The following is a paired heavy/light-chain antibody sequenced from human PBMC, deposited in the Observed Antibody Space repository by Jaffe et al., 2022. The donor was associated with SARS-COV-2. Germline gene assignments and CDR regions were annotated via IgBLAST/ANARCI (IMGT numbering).Heavy chain of an antibody. J-gene: IGHJ6*02. V-gene: IGHV1-2*06. CDR3: AVGGFYSYGYDYYYYGMDV. CDR2: INPNSGGT. D-gene: IGHD5-18*01. CDR1: GYTFTGYY. Sequence: QVQLVQSGAEVKKPGASVKVSCKASGYTFTGYYMHWVRQAPGQGLEWMGRINPNSGGTNYAQKFQGRVTMTRDTSISTAYMELSRLRSDDTAVYYCAVGGFYSYGYDYYYYGMDVWGQGTTVTVSS.
Light chain of an antibody. V-gene: IGLV2-14*01. Sequence: QSALTQPASVSGSPGQSITISCTGTSSDVGGYNYVSWYQQHPGKAPKLMIYEVSNRPSGVPDRFSGSKSGNTASLTISGLQAEDEADYYCSSYTSSSTVVFGGGTKLTVL. CDR3: SSYTSSSTVV. J-gene: IGLJ2*01. CDR2: EVS. CDR1: SSDVGGYNY.